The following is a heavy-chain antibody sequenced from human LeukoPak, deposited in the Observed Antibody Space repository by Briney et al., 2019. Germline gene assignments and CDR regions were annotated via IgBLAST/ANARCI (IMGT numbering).Heavy chain of an antibody. CDR3: ARDILGGVGNWFDR. CDR1: GFTFSVYS. Sequence: GGSLRLSCEVSGFTFSVYSMNWVCQAPGEGLQWVSSISSDGVYTYYADSVKGRFTISRDNAKDSLYLQMVTLRGEDTAVYYCARDILGGVGNWFDRWGQGTLVTVSS. CDR2: ISSDGVYT. D-gene: IGHD3-3*02. V-gene: IGHV3-21*01. J-gene: IGHJ5*02.